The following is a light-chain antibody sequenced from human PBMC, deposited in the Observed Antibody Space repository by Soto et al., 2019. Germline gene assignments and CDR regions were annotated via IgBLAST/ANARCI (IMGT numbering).Light chain of an antibody. V-gene: IGKV3-20*01. CDR1: QSVNGGY. J-gene: IGKJ2*01. CDR2: GTS. CDR3: QQYGDTPPYT. Sequence: EFVLTQSPGTLSLSPGERATLSCRASQSVNGGYLAWYQQKPGQAPRLLIYGTSNRASGIPDRFSGSRSETDFTLTIRSLEPEDFAVYYCQQYGDTPPYTFGQGTKLEIK.